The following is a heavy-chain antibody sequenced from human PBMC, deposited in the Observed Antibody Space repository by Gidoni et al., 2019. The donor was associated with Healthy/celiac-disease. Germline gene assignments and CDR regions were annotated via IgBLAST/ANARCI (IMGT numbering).Heavy chain of an antibody. V-gene: IGHV2-26*01. CDR2: IFSNDEK. CDR3: GRIRGSNFDY. J-gene: IGHJ4*02. D-gene: IGHD2-2*01. Sequence: QVTFKYSGPVLVKPTETSTLTFTVSGFSLSNARMVLSWIRQTPGNALEWLANIFSNDEKSYSTSLKSRITISTDTSKRQVVLTMTNMDHVDTATYYCGRIRGSNFDYWGQGTLVTVSS. CDR1: GFSLSNARMV.